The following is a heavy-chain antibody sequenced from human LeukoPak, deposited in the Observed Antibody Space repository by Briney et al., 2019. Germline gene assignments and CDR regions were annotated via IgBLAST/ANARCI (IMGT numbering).Heavy chain of an antibody. V-gene: IGHV4-39*07. CDR3: ARAILYYDSSGYIDY. D-gene: IGHD3-22*01. CDR2: IYYSGTT. J-gene: IGHJ4*02. CDR1: GGSISSSSYY. Sequence: SQTLSLTCTVSGGSISSSSYYWGWIRQPPGKGLEWIGTIYYSGTTYYNPSLKSRVTISVDTSKNQFSLKLSSVTAADTAVYYCARAILYYDSSGYIDYWGQGTLVTVSS.